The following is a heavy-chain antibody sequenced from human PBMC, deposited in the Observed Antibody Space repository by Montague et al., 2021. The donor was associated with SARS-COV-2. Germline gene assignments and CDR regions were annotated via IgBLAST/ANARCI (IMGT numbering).Heavy chain of an antibody. V-gene: IGHV4-34*01. CDR1: GGSFSDYY. J-gene: IGHJ4*02. D-gene: IGHD4-23*01. CDR2: INHRGTS. CDR3: ATDTDYDGVEY. Sequence: SETLSLTCAVYGGSFSDYYWSWIRQPPGKGLEWIGEINHRGTSNYNPSLKSRVSISVDTSKNQFSLHLGSVTAADTAVYYCATDTDYDGVEYWGQGALVTVSS.